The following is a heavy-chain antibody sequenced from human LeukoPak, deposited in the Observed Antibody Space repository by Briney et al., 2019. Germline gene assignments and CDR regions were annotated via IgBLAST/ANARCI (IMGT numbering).Heavy chain of an antibody. V-gene: IGHV3-7*01. Sequence: GGSLRLSCAASGFTFSSYSMNWVRQAAGKGLEWVATIRQNGIETHYVDSVKGRFIISRDNAENSVSLQMNSLRDEDTAMYYCARLLGDSTIYDLWGQGTQVTVSS. CDR3: ARLLGDSTIYDL. D-gene: IGHD3-16*01. J-gene: IGHJ5*02. CDR1: GFTFSSYS. CDR2: IRQNGIET.